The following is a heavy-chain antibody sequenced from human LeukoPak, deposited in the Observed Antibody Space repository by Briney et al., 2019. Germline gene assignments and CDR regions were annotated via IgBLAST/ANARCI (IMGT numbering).Heavy chain of an antibody. V-gene: IGHV4-4*07. Sequence: SDTLSLTCTVSGASISSYYYNWTRETAGRGLEWIGLLYISGSTDYNPSLKRRVTTPVDTSNNQFSLNLNSVTAADTAVYFCARDLSGSLYFDYWGQGVLVTVSS. CDR3: ARDLSGSLYFDY. J-gene: IGHJ4*02. CDR2: LYISGST. D-gene: IGHD3-10*01. CDR1: GASISSYY.